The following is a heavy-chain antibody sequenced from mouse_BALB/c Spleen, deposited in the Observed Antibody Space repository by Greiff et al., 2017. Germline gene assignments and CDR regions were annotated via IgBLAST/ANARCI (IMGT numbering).Heavy chain of an antibody. CDR3: ARGTARATYGY. J-gene: IGHJ2*01. D-gene: IGHD3-2*01. V-gene: IGHV1-7*01. CDR2: INPSTGYT. CDR1: GYTFTSYW. Sequence: VQLQQSGAELAKPGASVKMSCKASGYTFTSYWMHWVKQRPGQGLEWIGYINPSTGYTEYNQKFKDKATLTADKSSSTAYMQLSSLTSEDSAVYYCARGTARATYGYWGQGTTLTVSS.